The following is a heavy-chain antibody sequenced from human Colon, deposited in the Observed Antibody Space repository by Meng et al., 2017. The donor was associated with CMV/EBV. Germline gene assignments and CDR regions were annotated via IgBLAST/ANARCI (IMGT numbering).Heavy chain of an antibody. CDR2: IYHSQL. CDR1: GGSFSNYF. Sequence: VQLQQWGAGLLKPSEPLSLTCTVHGGSFSNYFWTWIRQPPGKGLEWIGEIYHSQLNYNPSLKSRVTISRDTSKNQFSLKLSSVTAADTAVYYCATGSSQAWELLHYWGQGTLVTVSS. D-gene: IGHD1-26*01. CDR3: ATGSSQAWELLHY. J-gene: IGHJ4*02. V-gene: IGHV4-34*02.